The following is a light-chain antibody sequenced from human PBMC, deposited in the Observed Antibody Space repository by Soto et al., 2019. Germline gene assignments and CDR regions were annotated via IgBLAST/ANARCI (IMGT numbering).Light chain of an antibody. V-gene: IGLV2-14*03. CDR3: SSYTTSNTRQIV. J-gene: IGLJ1*01. Sequence: QSALTQPASVSGSPGQSINISCTGTSSDVGGYNYFSWYQHHPGKAPKLIIYDVSNRPSGVSNPFSGSKSGNTASLTISGLQPEDEADYYCSSYTTSNTRQIVFGTGTKLTVL. CDR1: SSDVGGYNY. CDR2: DVS.